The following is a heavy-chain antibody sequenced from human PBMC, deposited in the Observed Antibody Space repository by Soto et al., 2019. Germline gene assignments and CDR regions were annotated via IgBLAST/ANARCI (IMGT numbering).Heavy chain of an antibody. CDR2: IYWDDDK. CDR1: GFSLSSTRMA. D-gene: IGHD6-19*01. J-gene: IGHJ4*02. V-gene: IGHV2-5*02. Sequence: QITLKESGPTLVKPTQTLTLTCTFSGFSLSSTRMAVGWIRQPPGKALEWLALIYWDDDKRYSPFLKSRPNITKDTTKNQVVLTMSYMDPVDTARYYCAHIVVAGLGYYFDYWGQGTLVTVSS. CDR3: AHIVVAGLGYYFDY.